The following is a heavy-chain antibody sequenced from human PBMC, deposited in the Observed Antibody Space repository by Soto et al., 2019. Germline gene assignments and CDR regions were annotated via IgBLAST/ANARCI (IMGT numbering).Heavy chain of an antibody. CDR3: TRVPITMIVVVTLAVDY. CDR2: IRSKAYGGTT. V-gene: IGHV3-49*03. CDR1: GFTFGDYA. Sequence: GGSLKLSCTASGFTFGDYAMSWFRQAPGKGLEWVGFIRSKAYGGTTEYAASVKGRFTISRDDSKSIAYLQMNSLKTEDTAVYYCTRVPITMIVVVTLAVDYWGQGTLVTVS. J-gene: IGHJ4*02. D-gene: IGHD3-22*01.